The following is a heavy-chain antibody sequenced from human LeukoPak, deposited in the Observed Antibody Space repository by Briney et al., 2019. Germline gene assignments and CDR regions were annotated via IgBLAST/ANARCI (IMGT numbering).Heavy chain of an antibody. D-gene: IGHD6-19*01. CDR1: GYSISSGYY. CDR2: LSHSGSS. Sequence: PSETLSLTCTVSGYSISSGYYWDWIRQPPGKGLEWIGTLSHSGSSYYNPSLKSRVTISVDTSKNQFSLNLSSVTAADTAVYYCARGFRSSGWDDAFDIWGQGTMVTVSS. CDR3: ARGFRSSGWDDAFDI. V-gene: IGHV4-38-2*02. J-gene: IGHJ3*02.